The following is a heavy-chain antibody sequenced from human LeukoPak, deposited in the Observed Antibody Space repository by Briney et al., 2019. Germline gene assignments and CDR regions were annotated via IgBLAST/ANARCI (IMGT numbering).Heavy chain of an antibody. Sequence: GGSLRLFCAPSGVTLSSYVMKWVRQAPGKGLEWVSYISSSGNIIKYADSVKGRFTISRDNTKNSLFLQMNSLRGEDTAVYYCARDRRIVTGFHYWGQGTLVTVSS. V-gene: IGHV3-48*03. CDR1: GVTLSSYV. J-gene: IGHJ4*02. CDR2: ISSSGNII. CDR3: ARDRRIVTGFHY. D-gene: IGHD2/OR15-2a*01.